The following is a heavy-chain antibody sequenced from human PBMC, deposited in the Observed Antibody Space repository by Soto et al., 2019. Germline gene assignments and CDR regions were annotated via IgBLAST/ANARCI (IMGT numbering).Heavy chain of an antibody. CDR1: GFTFSSYG. CDR3: ARGDSSGYYYYYYYYGMDV. J-gene: IGHJ6*02. CDR2: IWYDGSNK. D-gene: IGHD3-22*01. V-gene: IGHV3-33*01. Sequence: QVQLVESGGGVVQPGRSLRLSCAASGFTFSSYGMHWVRQAPGKGLEWVAVIWYDGSNKYYADSVKGRFSISRDNSNNTLYLQMNRLRAEDTAVYYCARGDSSGYYYYYYYYGMDVWGQGATVTVSS.